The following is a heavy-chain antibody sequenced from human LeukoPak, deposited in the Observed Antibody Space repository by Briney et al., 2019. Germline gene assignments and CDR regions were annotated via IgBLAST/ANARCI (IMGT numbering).Heavy chain of an antibody. J-gene: IGHJ6*02. CDR1: GFTFSSYE. V-gene: IGHV3-48*03. Sequence: GGSLRLSCAASGFTFSSYEMNWVRQAPGKGLEWVSYISSSGSTIYYADSVKGRFTISRDNAKNSLYLQMNSLRAEDTAVYYCARVLFFHGSASSQGSSSYYYGMDVWGQGTTVTVSS. CDR3: ARVLFFHGSASSQGSSSYYYGMDV. CDR2: ISSSGSTI. D-gene: IGHD3-10*01.